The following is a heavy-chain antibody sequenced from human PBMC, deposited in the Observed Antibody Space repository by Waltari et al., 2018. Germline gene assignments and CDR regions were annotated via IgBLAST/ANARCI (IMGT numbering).Heavy chain of an antibody. J-gene: IGHJ6*03. CDR2: IYYSGST. V-gene: IGHV4-39*07. CDR1: GGSISSSSYY. Sequence: QLQLQESGPGLVKPSETLSITCTVSGGSISSSSYYWGWIRQPPGKGLEWIGSIYYSGSTYYNPSLKSRVTISVDTSKNQFSLKLSSVTAADTAVYYCASEKRSVYYMDVWGKGTTVTVSS. CDR3: ASEKRSVYYMDV.